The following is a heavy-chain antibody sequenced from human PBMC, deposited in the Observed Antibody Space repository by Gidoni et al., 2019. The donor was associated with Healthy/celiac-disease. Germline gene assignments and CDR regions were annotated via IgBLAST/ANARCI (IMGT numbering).Heavy chain of an antibody. CDR3: AKGPDAFDI. Sequence: QVQLVESGGGVVQPGMSLRLSCAASGFTVSSYGMNWVRQAPGKGLEWVAVISYDGSNKYYADSVKGRFTISRDNSKNTLYLQMNSLRAEDTAVYYCAKGPDAFDIWGQGTMVTVSS. J-gene: IGHJ3*02. V-gene: IGHV3-30*18. CDR1: GFTVSSYG. CDR2: ISYDGSNK.